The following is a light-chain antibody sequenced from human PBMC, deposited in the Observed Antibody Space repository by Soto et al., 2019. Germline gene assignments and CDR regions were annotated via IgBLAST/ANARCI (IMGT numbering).Light chain of an antibody. CDR3: QSYGSSLSGSV. V-gene: IGLV1-40*01. Sequence: QSALTQPPSVSGAPGQRVTISCTGSTSNIGAGYDVHWYQQLPGTAPKLLIYGNSNRPSGVPDRFSGSKSGTSASLAITGLQAEDEADYYSQSYGSSLSGSVFGGGTKLTVL. J-gene: IGLJ3*02. CDR1: TSNIGAGYD. CDR2: GNS.